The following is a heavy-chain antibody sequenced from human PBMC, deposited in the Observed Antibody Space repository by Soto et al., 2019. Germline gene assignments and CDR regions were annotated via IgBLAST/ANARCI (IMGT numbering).Heavy chain of an antibody. Sequence: SETLSLTCTVSDGSISSHYWSWIRQPPGQGLKWNGYIYYSGITNYTPSLKSRVTISVDTSKNQFSLKLSSVTAADTAVYCCARQEGDYDFWSGYYEDNWFDPWGQGTLVTVSS. CDR3: ARQEGDYDFWSGYYEDNWFDP. CDR1: DGSISSHY. V-gene: IGHV4-59*08. CDR2: IYYSGIT. D-gene: IGHD3-3*01. J-gene: IGHJ5*02.